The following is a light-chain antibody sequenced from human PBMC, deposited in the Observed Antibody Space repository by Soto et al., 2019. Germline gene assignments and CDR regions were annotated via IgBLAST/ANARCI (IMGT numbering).Light chain of an antibody. CDR2: DAS. CDR3: QQFIDGWT. J-gene: IGKJ1*01. CDR1: QSISSW. Sequence: EIQITQSPSTLSAFGGERDTIPCRASQSISSWLAWYQQKPGKAPKILIYDASSLESGVPSRLRGSGSETEFTLTISGLQPDDFATYYCQQFIDGWTFGQGTKVDIK. V-gene: IGKV1-5*01.